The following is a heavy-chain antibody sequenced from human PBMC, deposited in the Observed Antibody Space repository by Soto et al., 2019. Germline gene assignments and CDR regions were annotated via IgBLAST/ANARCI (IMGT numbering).Heavy chain of an antibody. V-gene: IGHV3-9*01. CDR1: GFTFDDYA. D-gene: IGHD3-22*01. Sequence: EVQLVESGGGLVQPGRSLRLSCAASGFTFDDYAMHWVRQAPGKGLEWVSGISWNSGSIGYADSVKGRFTISRDNAKNSLYLQMNSLRAEDTALYYCAKDMGFGSGYYRGDWDYWGQGTLVTVSS. CDR2: ISWNSGSI. CDR3: AKDMGFGSGYYRGDWDY. J-gene: IGHJ4*02.